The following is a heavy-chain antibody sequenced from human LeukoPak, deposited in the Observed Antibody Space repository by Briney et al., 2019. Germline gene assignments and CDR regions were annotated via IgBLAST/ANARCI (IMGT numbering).Heavy chain of an antibody. Sequence: PGGSLRLSCAASGFTFNEYAMSWVRQAPGMGLEWLSYVSGSGGATYYADSVKGRFTISRDNSKNTVYLQMGSLRAEDTAVYYCAKNRGGTYKYYMDVWGNGTTVTVSS. V-gene: IGHV3-23*01. CDR1: GFTFNEYA. D-gene: IGHD1-1*01. CDR2: VSGSGGAT. CDR3: AKNRGGTYKYYMDV. J-gene: IGHJ6*03.